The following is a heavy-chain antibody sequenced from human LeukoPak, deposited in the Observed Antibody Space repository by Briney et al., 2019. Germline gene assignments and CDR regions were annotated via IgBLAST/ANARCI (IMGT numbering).Heavy chain of an antibody. Sequence: GGSLRLSCAASGFIFSSYGMHWVRQAPGKGLEWVAFIRYDGSNTYCADSVKGRFTISRDNSKNTLYLQMSSLRAEDTAVYYCAKGDRALYYGFSSFDYWGQGTLVTVSS. D-gene: IGHD3-10*01. V-gene: IGHV3-30*02. CDR1: GFIFSSYG. CDR2: IRYDGSNT. J-gene: IGHJ4*02. CDR3: AKGDRALYYGFSSFDY.